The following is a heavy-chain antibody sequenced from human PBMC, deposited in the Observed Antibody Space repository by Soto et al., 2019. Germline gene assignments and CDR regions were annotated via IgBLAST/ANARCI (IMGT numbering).Heavy chain of an antibody. CDR1: GFTFNTYG. J-gene: IGHJ3*02. D-gene: IGHD3-22*01. CDR2: VWSNGKNK. CDR3: AKDLSYYDSNAFDI. Sequence: GGSLRLSCAASGFTFNTYGMHWVRQAPGKGLEWAAVVWSNGKNKYYADSVRGRFTISRDNFRNSLYLQMNSLRAEDTALYYCAKDLSYYDSNAFDIWGQGTMVTVSS. V-gene: IGHV3-33*06.